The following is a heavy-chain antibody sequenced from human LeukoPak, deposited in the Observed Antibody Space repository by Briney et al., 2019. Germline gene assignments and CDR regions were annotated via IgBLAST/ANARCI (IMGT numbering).Heavy chain of an antibody. CDR2: ISGSGGST. V-gene: IGHV3-23*01. Sequence: GGTLRLSCAASGFTFSSYGMSWVRQAPEKGLEWVSGISGSGGSTYYADSVKGRFTISRDNAKNTLYLQMNSLRAEDTAVYYCAGGGSSWFLDYYMDVWGKGTTVTVSS. CDR1: GFTFSSYG. J-gene: IGHJ6*03. D-gene: IGHD6-13*01. CDR3: AGGGSSWFLDYYMDV.